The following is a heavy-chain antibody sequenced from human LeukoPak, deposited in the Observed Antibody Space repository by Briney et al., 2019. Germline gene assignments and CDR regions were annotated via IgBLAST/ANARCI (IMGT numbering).Heavy chain of an antibody. V-gene: IGHV3-48*04. CDR2: ITSSGSTM. J-gene: IGHJ4*02. CDR3: ARGPVYASDY. CDR1: GFTFSSYW. Sequence: PGGSLRLSCAAPGFTFSSYWMSWVRQAPGKGLEWVSYITSSGSTMYYADSVRGRFTISRDNAKNSLYLQMNSLRAEDTAVYYCARGPVYASDYWGQGTLVTVSS. D-gene: IGHD2-8*01.